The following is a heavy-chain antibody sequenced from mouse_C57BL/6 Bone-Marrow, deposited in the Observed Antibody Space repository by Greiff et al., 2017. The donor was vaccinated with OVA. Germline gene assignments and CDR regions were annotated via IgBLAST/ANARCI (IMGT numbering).Heavy chain of an antibody. CDR3: ARHGYYGSSYQYYFDY. D-gene: IGHD1-1*01. CDR2: FYPGSGSI. V-gene: IGHV1-62-2*01. J-gene: IGHJ2*01. Sequence: QVQLQQSGAELVKPGASVKLSCKASGYTFTEYTIHWVKQRSGQGLEWIGWFYPGSGSIKYNEKFKDKATLTADRSSSTVYMELSRLTSEDSAVYFCARHGYYGSSYQYYFDYWGQGTTLTVSS. CDR1: GYTFTEYT.